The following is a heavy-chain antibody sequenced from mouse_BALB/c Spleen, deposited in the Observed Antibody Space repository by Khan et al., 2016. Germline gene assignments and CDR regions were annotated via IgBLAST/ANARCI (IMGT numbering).Heavy chain of an antibody. CDR3: ARRDYGSSYKGFAY. D-gene: IGHD1-1*01. V-gene: IGHV5-9*02. J-gene: IGHJ3*01. CDR2: ISSGGSYT. CDR1: GFAFSSYD. Sequence: EVQLVESGGGLVKPGGSLKLSCAASGFAFSSYDMSWVRQTPEKRLEWVATISSGGSYTYYPDSVKGRFTISRDNARNTLYLQMSSLRSEDTALYYCARRDYGSSYKGFAYWGQGTLVTVSA.